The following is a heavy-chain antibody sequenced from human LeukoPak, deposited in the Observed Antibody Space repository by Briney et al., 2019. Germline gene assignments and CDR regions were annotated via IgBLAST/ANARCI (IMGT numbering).Heavy chain of an antibody. J-gene: IGHJ4*02. D-gene: IGHD2-15*01. CDR3: ARWWRGYFDY. Sequence: PGGSLRLSCAASGFTVSSNYMSWVRQAPGKGLEWVSVIYSGGSTYYADSVKGRFTISRDNSKNTLYLKMNSLRAEDTPVYYCARWWRGYFDYWGQGTLVTVSS. CDR1: GFTVSSNY. V-gene: IGHV3-53*01. CDR2: IYSGGST.